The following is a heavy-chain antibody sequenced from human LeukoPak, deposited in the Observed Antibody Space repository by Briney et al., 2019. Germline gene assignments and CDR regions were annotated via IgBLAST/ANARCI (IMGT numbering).Heavy chain of an antibody. D-gene: IGHD4-17*01. Sequence: GGSLRLSCAASGFTFGIYTMTWVRQAPGGGLEWVSSITFNSESVYYADSVKGRFTISRDNSKNTLYLQMNSLRAEDTAVYYCASAMGVHETTSYGDYDPAYYYYGMDVWGQGTTVTVSS. V-gene: IGHV3-23*01. CDR1: GFTFGIYT. CDR2: ITFNSESV. J-gene: IGHJ6*02. CDR3: ASAMGVHETTSYGDYDPAYYYYGMDV.